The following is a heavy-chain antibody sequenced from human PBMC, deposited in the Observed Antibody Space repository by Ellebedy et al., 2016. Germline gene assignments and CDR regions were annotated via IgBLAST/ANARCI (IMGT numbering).Heavy chain of an antibody. CDR1: GFTFSDYY. CDR2: ISSSGSTI. D-gene: IGHD3-9*01. Sequence: GGSLRLXCAASGFTFSDYYMSWIRQAPGKGLEWVSYISSSGSTIYYADSVKGRFTISRDNAKNSLYLQMNSLRAEDTAVYYCARDLTLSYDILTAYYKGLLDYWGQGTLVTVSS. J-gene: IGHJ4*02. V-gene: IGHV3-11*01. CDR3: ARDLTLSYDILTAYYKGLLDY.